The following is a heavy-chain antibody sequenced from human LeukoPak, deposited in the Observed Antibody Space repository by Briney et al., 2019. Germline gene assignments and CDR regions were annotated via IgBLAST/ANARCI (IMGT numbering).Heavy chain of an antibody. CDR3: ARDPGYSEFDV. Sequence: GGSLELSFPPSGSTFGSYWLTGFGRVPGRGRKFVANIKEDGSEKSYVDSVKGRFTISRDNAKNSVSLQMNSLRAEDTAVYYCARDPGYSEFDVWGQGAMVIVSS. J-gene: IGHJ3*01. V-gene: IGHV3-7*01. CDR2: IKEDGSEK. D-gene: IGHD4-11*01. CDR1: GSTFGSYW.